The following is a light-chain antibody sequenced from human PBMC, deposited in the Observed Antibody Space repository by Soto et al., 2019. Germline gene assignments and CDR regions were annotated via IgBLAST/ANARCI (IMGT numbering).Light chain of an antibody. CDR2: GVG. CDR3: CSFTSINTYV. V-gene: IGLV2-23*02. J-gene: IGLJ1*01. CDR1: FSDIGRYEF. Sequence: QSALTQPASVSGSPGQSITISCAGTFSDIGRYEFVSWYPQHPGKAPKVLIYGVGKRPSGVSNRFSGSKAGNTASLTISGLQAEDESDYYCCSFTSINTYVFGTGTKVTVL.